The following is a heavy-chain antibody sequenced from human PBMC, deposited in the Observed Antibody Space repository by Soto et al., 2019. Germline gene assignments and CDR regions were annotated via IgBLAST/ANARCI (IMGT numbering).Heavy chain of an antibody. CDR1: GFTFDDYG. V-gene: IGHV3-20*01. J-gene: IGHJ6*03. D-gene: IGHD2-15*01. CDR3: ARKNVVVVAATPETDYYYYYDMDV. Sequence: GGSLRLSCAASGFTFDDYGMSWVRQAPGKGLEWVSGINWNGGSTGYADSVKGRFTISRDNAKNSLYLQMNSLRAEDTALYHCARKNVVVVAATPETDYYYYYDMDVWGKGTTVTVSS. CDR2: INWNGGST.